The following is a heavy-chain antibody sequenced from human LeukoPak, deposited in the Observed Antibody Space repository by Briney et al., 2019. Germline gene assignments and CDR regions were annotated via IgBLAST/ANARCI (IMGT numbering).Heavy chain of an antibody. Sequence: GGSLRLSCAASGFTFSSYSMNWVRQAPGQGLEWVSYISSSSSTIYYADSVKGRFTISRDNSKNTLYLQMNSLRPEDTAVYYCAKGVVAATNAAYYGMDVWGQGTTVTVSS. J-gene: IGHJ6*02. CDR2: ISSSSSTI. D-gene: IGHD2-15*01. CDR1: GFTFSSYS. V-gene: IGHV3-48*01. CDR3: AKGVVAATNAAYYGMDV.